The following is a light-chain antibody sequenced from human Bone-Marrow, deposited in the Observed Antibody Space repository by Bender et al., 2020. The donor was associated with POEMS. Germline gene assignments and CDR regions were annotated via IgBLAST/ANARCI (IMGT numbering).Light chain of an antibody. Sequence: SYDLTQPPSVSVSPGQTASITCSGDKLGDKFVSWYQQKPGQSPLLVVYQDDKWPSGVPDRFSGSKSGTSASLAITGLQAEDEGDYYCQSYDNSLGGWVFGGGTKLTVL. CDR3: QSYDNSLGGWV. J-gene: IGLJ3*02. CDR1: KLGDKF. CDR2: QDD. V-gene: IGLV3-1*01.